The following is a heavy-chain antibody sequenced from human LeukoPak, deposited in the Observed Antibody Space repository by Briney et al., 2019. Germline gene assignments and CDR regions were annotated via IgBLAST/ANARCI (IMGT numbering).Heavy chain of an antibody. J-gene: IGHJ4*02. V-gene: IGHV3-30*03. Sequence: QAGGSLRLSCAASGFTFSSYGMHWVRQAPGKGLEWVAVISYDGSNKYYADSVKGRFTISRDNSKNTLYLQMNSLRAEDTAVYYCASGWNPARPPRWYWGQGTLVTVSS. CDR1: GFTFSSYG. CDR3: ASGWNPARPPRWY. D-gene: IGHD6-25*01. CDR2: ISYDGSNK.